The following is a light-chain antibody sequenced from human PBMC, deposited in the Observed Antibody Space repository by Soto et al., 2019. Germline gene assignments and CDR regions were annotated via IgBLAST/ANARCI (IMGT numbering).Light chain of an antibody. CDR1: QSVSSN. CDR3: QQYNNWPRP. J-gene: IGKJ1*01. CDR2: GAS. V-gene: IGKV3-15*01. Sequence: EIVMTQSPATLSLSPGERATLSCRASQSVSSNLAWYQQKPGQAPRLLIYGASTRATGIPARFSGSGSGTEFTLTISSLQSEDFAVYYCQQYNNWPRPFGQGTRVDIK.